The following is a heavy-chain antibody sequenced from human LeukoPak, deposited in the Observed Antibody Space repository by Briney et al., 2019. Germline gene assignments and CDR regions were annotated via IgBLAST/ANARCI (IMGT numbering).Heavy chain of an antibody. CDR2: INPNSGGT. D-gene: IGHD3-22*01. CDR3: AREPAYYDSSGYRD. CDR1: GYTFTGYY. V-gene: IGHV1-2*02. Sequence: ASVEVSCKASGYTFTGYYMHWVRQAPGQGLEWMGWINPNSGGTNYAQKFQGRVTMTRDTSISTAYMELSRLRSDDTAVYYCAREPAYYDSSGYRDWGQGTLVTVSS. J-gene: IGHJ4*02.